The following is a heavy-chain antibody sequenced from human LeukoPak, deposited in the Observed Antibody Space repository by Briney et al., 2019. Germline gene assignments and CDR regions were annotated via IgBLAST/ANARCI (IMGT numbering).Heavy chain of an antibody. J-gene: IGHJ6*03. CDR1: GFTFSSYA. CDR2: IKQDGSEK. CDR3: ARPGGYYYYYYLDV. Sequence: GGSLRLSCAASGFTFSSYAMSWVRQAPGKGLEWVANIKQDGSEKYYVDSVKGRFTISRDNAKNSLYLQMNSLRAEDTAVYYCARPGGYYYYYYLDVWGKGTTVTVSS. D-gene: IGHD3-16*01. V-gene: IGHV3-7*01.